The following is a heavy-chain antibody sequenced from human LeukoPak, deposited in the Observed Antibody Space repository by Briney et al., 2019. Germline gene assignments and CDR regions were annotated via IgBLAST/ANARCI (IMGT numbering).Heavy chain of an antibody. CDR3: ARRFSNGWVYHYGLDV. CDR1: GFTFSSYA. Sequence: GSLRLSCAASGFTFSSYAMSWVRQAPGKGLQWIGSIYYSGSTYYSSSLQSRVTMSVDTSKNQFSLKLSSVTAADTAVYYCARRFSNGWVYHYGLDVWGQGTTVTVSS. CDR2: IYYSGST. D-gene: IGHD6-19*01. J-gene: IGHJ6*02. V-gene: IGHV4-59*04.